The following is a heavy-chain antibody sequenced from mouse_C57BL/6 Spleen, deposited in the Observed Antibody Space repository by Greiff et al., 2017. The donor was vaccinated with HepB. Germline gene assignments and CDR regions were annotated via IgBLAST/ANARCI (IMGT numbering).Heavy chain of an antibody. J-gene: IGHJ4*01. V-gene: IGHV1-19*01. CDR3: AVDSSGALYAMDY. D-gene: IGHD3-2*02. CDR1: GYTFTDYY. Sequence: VQLKESGPVLVKPGASVKMSCKASGYTFTDYYMNWVKQSHGKSLEWIGVINPYNGGTSYNQKFKGKATLTVDKSSSTTYMEINSLTSEDSAVYYCAVDSSGALYAMDYWGQGTTVTVSS. CDR2: INPYNGGT.